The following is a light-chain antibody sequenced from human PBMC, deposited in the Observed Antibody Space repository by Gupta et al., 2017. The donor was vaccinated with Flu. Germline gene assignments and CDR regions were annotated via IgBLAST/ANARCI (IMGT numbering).Light chain of an antibody. CDR2: DDR. V-gene: IGLV3-21*02. J-gene: IGLJ3*02. CDR3: QVWDRSSDHGV. Sequence: GDNSGSKIVHWYLQKPGQAPVLVVDDDRGRPSAIADRFSVSNTGNTATLAISRVEAGDEADYYCQVWDRSSDHGVFGGGTKLTVI. CDR1: NSGSKI.